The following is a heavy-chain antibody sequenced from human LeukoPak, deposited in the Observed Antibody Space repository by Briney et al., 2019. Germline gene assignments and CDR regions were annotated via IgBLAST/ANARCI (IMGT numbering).Heavy chain of an antibody. CDR3: ARDTIFGVVPSYYYYYGMDV. J-gene: IGHJ6*02. Sequence: PGRSLRLSCAASGFTFSSYAMHWVRQAPGKGLEWVAVISYDGSNKYYADSVKGRFTISRDNSKNTLYLQMNSLRAEDTAVYYCARDTIFGVVPSYYYYYGMDVWGQGTTVTVSS. CDR1: GFTFSSYA. V-gene: IGHV3-30-3*01. CDR2: ISYDGSNK. D-gene: IGHD3-3*01.